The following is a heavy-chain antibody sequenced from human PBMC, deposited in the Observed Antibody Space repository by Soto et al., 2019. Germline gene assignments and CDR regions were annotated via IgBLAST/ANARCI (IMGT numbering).Heavy chain of an antibody. Sequence: SETLSLTCTVSGGSISSYYWSWIRQPPGKGLEWIGYIYYSGSTNYNPSLKSRVTISVDTSKNQFSLKLSSVTAADTAVYYCARDNEQLFGFDIWGQGTMVTVSS. D-gene: IGHD6-13*01. CDR2: IYYSGST. J-gene: IGHJ3*02. V-gene: IGHV4-59*01. CDR1: GGSISSYY. CDR3: ARDNEQLFGFDI.